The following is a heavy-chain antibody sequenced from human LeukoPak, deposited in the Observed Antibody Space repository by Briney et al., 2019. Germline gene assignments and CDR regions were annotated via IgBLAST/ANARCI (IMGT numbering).Heavy chain of an antibody. V-gene: IGHV1-3*01. J-gene: IGHJ4*02. D-gene: IGHD4-17*01. CDR2: INAGNGNT. Sequence: GASVKVSCKASGYTFTSNHIHCVRQAPGQRLEWMGWINAGNGNTKYSQKFQGRVTITRDTSASTAYMELSSLRSEDTAVYYCARDLGGDYGWNALDYWGQGTLVTVSS. CDR1: GYTFTSNH. CDR3: ARDLGGDYGWNALDY.